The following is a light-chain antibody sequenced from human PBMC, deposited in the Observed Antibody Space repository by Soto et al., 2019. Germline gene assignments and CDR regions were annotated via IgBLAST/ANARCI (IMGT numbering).Light chain of an antibody. Sequence: EIVLTQSPATLSLSPGERATLSCRASQSVRSYLAWYQQKPGHAPRLLIHDASSRATGIPARFSGSGSGTDFTLTISSLEPEAFAVYYCQQSTNWPSSTFGPGTRLEIK. CDR3: QQSTNWPSST. V-gene: IGKV3-11*01. J-gene: IGKJ5*01. CDR1: QSVRSY. CDR2: DAS.